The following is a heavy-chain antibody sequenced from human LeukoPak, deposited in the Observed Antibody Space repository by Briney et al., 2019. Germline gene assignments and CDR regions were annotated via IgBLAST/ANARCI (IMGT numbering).Heavy chain of an antibody. V-gene: IGHV3-23*01. CDR1: GFTFSSYA. Sequence: GGSLRLSRAASGFTFSSYAMSWVRQAPGKGLEWVSAISGSGGSTYYADSVKGRFTISRDNSKNTLYLQMNSLRAEDTAVYYCAKHVLRFLEWLPIDAFDIWGQGQWSPSLQ. CDR3: AKHVLRFLEWLPIDAFDI. CDR2: ISGSGGST. J-gene: IGHJ3*02. D-gene: IGHD3-3*01.